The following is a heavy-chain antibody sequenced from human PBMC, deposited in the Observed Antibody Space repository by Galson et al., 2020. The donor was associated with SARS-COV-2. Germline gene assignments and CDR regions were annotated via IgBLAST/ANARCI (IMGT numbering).Heavy chain of an antibody. V-gene: IGHV3-30*01. CDR3: ASGLFFDWLFTRPLDY. CDR1: GFTFSSYA. Sequence: GGSLRLSCAASGFTFSSYAMHWVRQAPGKGLEWVAVISYDGSNKYYADSVKGRFTISRDNSKNTLYLQMNSLRAEDTAVYYCASGLFFDWLFTRPLDYWGQGTLVTVSS. D-gene: IGHD3-9*01. J-gene: IGHJ4*02. CDR2: ISYDGSNK.